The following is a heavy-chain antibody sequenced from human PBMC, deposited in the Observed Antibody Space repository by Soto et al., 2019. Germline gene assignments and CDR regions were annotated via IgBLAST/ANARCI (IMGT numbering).Heavy chain of an antibody. V-gene: IGHV6-1*01. CDR2: TFFRSKWSN. D-gene: IGHD2-2*02. CDR3: AQGDNLGPYTDYAFDP. Sequence: SPTLTLPCAISGDNVSNNTASWSWIRQSPSRGLEWLGRTFFRSKWSNDYAVSVKSRIIINADTSKNQFSLQLNSVTPEDTAVYFCAQGDNLGPYTDYAFDPWGQGTLVTVSS. J-gene: IGHJ5*02. CDR1: GDNVSNNTAS.